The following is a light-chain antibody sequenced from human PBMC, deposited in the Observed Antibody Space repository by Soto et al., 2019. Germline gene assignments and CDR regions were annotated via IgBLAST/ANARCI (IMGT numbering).Light chain of an antibody. CDR2: GAS. CDR3: QQYNNWAPLT. CDR1: QSVSSN. J-gene: IGKJ1*01. Sequence: EIVMTQSPATLSVSPGERATLSCRASQSVSSNLAWYQQKPGQAPRLLIYGASTRATGIPARFSGSGSGTKFTLTLSSLQSEDFAVYYCQQYNNWAPLTFGQGTKV. V-gene: IGKV3-15*01.